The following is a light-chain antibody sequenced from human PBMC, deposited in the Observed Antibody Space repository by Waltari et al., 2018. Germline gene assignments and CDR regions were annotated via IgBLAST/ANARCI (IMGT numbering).Light chain of an antibody. CDR3: QQSYSTPFT. V-gene: IGKV1-39*01. Sequence: DIQMTQSPSSLSASVGDRVTITCRASQSISSYLNWYQQKPGKAPKLLIYGASSLQSWVPSRFSGSGAGTDFTLTISSLQPEDFATYYCQQSYSTPFTFGPGTKVDIK. CDR2: GAS. J-gene: IGKJ3*01. CDR1: QSISSY.